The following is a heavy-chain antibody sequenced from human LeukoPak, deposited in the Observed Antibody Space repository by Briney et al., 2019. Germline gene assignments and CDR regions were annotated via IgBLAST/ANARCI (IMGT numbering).Heavy chain of an antibody. CDR2: MNPNSGNT. CDR1: GYTFTGYY. D-gene: IGHD4-17*01. CDR3: ARQYGDYLSVDY. Sequence: GASVKVSCKASGYTFTGYYMHWVRQAPGQGLEWMGWMNPNSGNTGYAQKFQGRVTMTRNTSISTAYMELSSLRSEDTAVYYCARQYGDYLSVDYWGQGTLVTVSS. V-gene: IGHV1-8*02. J-gene: IGHJ4*02.